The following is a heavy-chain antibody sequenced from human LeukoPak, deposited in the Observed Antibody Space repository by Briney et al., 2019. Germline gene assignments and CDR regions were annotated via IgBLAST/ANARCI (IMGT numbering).Heavy chain of an antibody. J-gene: IGHJ4*02. CDR2: IYSCGST. CDR3: ARGITMSY. Sequence: GSLRLSCAASGFTFSGYSMSWVRQAPGKGLEWVSVIYSCGSTYYADSVKGRFTISRDNSKNTLYLQMNSLRAEDTAVYYCARGITMSYWGQGTLVTASS. V-gene: IGHV3-66*03. D-gene: IGHD3-22*01. CDR1: GFTFSGYS.